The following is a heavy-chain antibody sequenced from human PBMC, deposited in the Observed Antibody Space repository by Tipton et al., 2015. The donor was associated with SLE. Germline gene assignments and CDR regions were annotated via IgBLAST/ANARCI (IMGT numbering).Heavy chain of an antibody. Sequence: SLRLSCAASGFTFSSYAMHWVRQAPGKGLEGVAVISYDGSNKYYADSVKGRFTISRDNSKNTLYLQMISLRAEDTAVYYCARGMRWRGGPAAFDIWGQGTMVTVSS. D-gene: IGHD3-16*01. V-gene: IGHV3-30*04. J-gene: IGHJ3*02. CDR3: ARGMRWRGGPAAFDI. CDR1: GFTFSSYA. CDR2: ISYDGSNK.